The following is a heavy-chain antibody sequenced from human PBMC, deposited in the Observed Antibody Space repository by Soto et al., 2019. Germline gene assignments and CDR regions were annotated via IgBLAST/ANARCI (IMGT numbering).Heavy chain of an antibody. CDR1: GGTFSSYA. J-gene: IGHJ4*02. V-gene: IGHV1-69*01. CDR3: AREYRGSYYDY. D-gene: IGHD1-26*01. CDR2: IIPIFGTA. Sequence: QVQLVQSGAEVKKPGSSVKVSCKASGGTFSSYAISWVRQAPGQGLEWMGGIIPIFGTANYAQKFQGRVTITADESTSPGYMELSSLRSEDTGVYYCAREYRGSYYDYWGQGTLVTVSS.